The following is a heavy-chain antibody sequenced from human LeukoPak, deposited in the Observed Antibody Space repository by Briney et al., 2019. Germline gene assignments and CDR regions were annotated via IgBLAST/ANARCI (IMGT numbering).Heavy chain of an antibody. V-gene: IGHV3-30*04. Sequence: GGSLRLSCAASGFTFSTYAMHWVRQAPGKGLEWVAVIPYDGTNKYYADSVKGRFTISRDNSKNTLYLQMNSLRAEDTAVYYYASGPYCRGGTCYLPFDYWGQGTLVTVSS. CDR1: GFTFSTYA. CDR3: ASGPYCRGGTCYLPFDY. CDR2: IPYDGTNK. D-gene: IGHD2-15*01. J-gene: IGHJ4*02.